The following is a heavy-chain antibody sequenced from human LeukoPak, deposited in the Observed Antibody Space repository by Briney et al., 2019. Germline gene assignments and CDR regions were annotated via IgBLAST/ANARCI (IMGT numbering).Heavy chain of an antibody. CDR2: INPNSGGT. CDR3: ARDVARRGSDYYYHGMDV. J-gene: IGHJ6*02. CDR1: GYTFTSYD. V-gene: IGHV1-2*02. Sequence: GASVKVSCKASGYTFTSYDINWVRQATGQGLEWMGWINPNSGGTNYAQKFQGRVTMTRDTSISTAYMELSRLRSDDTAVYYCARDVARRGSDYYYHGMDVWGQGTTVTVSS. D-gene: IGHD2-15*01.